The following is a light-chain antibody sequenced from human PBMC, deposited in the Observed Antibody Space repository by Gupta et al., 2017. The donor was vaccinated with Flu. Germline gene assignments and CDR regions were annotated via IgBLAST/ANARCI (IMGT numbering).Light chain of an antibody. CDR2: HVS. J-gene: IGLJ1*01. Sequence: EQTASITWSGDKLGDKYSCWYQQKPGQSPVLMIYHVSKRPSGVPDRFSGSNSGNTATLTISGPQAVDEADYYCRACASSTIVVFGTGTKVTVL. CDR3: RACASSTIVV. CDR1: KLGDKY. V-gene: IGLV3-1*01.